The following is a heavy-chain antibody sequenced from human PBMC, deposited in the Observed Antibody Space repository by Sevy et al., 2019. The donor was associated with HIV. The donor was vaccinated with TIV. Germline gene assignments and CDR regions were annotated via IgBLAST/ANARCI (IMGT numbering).Heavy chain of an antibody. CDR2: INHSGST. Sequence: SETLSLTCAVYGGSFSGYYWSWIRQPPGKGLEWIGEINHSGSTNYNPSLKSRVTISVDTSKNQFSLKLSSVTAADTVVYYCARGSTSYPTGYGMDVWGQGTTVTVSS. D-gene: IGHD3-9*01. CDR1: GGSFSGYY. J-gene: IGHJ6*02. V-gene: IGHV4-34*01. CDR3: ARGSTSYPTGYGMDV.